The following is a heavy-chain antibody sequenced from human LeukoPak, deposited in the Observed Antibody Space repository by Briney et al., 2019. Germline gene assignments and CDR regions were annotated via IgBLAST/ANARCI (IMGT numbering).Heavy chain of an antibody. D-gene: IGHD6-13*01. J-gene: IGHJ4*02. CDR2: ITGSGGRT. CDR3: ARVGGSSSWNYFDY. Sequence: GGSLRLSCAVSGFTFSVYGMSWVRQAPGKGLEWVSAITGSGGRTYYADSEKGRFTISRDNSKNTLYLQMNSLRAEDTAVYYCARVGGSSSWNYFDYWGQGTLVTVSS. V-gene: IGHV3-23*01. CDR1: GFTFSVYG.